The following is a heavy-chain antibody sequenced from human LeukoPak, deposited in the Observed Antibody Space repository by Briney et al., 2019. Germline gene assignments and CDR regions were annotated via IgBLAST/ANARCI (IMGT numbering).Heavy chain of an antibody. CDR3: ARGYYDILTGPSPDFDY. J-gene: IGHJ4*02. CDR1: GFTVSSNY. D-gene: IGHD3-9*01. Sequence: PGGSLRLSCAASGFTVSSNYMSWVRQAPGKGLEWVSVIYSGGSTYYADSVKGRFTISRDNSKNTLYLQMNSLRAEDTAVYYCARGYYDILTGPSPDFDYWGQGTLVTVSS. CDR2: IYSGGST. V-gene: IGHV3-66*01.